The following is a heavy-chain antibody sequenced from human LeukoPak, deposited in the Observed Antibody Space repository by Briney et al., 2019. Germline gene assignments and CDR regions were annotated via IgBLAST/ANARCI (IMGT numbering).Heavy chain of an antibody. CDR2: IYHSGST. CDR3: ARGCGSTSCVYGMDV. J-gene: IGHJ6*02. Sequence: SQTLCLTCAVSGGSISSGGYSWSWIRQPPGKGLEWIGYIYHSGSTYYNPSLKSRVTISVDRSKNQFSLKLSSVTAADTAVYYCARGCGSTSCVYGMDVWGQGTTVTVSS. V-gene: IGHV4-30-2*01. D-gene: IGHD2-2*01. CDR1: GGSISSGGYS.